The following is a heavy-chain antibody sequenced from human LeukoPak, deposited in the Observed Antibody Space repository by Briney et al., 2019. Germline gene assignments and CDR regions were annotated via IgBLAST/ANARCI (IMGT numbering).Heavy chain of an antibody. CDR3: ARRAGAYSHPYDY. CDR2: IAYDGSNK. Sequence: GGSLRLSCAASGFTFSSFALHWVRQAPGKGLEWVAVIAYDGSNKYYVDSGKGRFTISRDNSKNTLYLQMNSLRAEDTAVYYCARRAGAYSHPYDYWGQGTLVTVSS. J-gene: IGHJ4*02. V-gene: IGHV3-30*04. CDR1: GFTFSSFA. D-gene: IGHD4/OR15-4a*01.